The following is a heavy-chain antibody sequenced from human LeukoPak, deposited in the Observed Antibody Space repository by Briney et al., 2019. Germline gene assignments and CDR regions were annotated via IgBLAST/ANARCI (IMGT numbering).Heavy chain of an antibody. CDR2: IYTSGRT. D-gene: IGHD3-10*01. V-gene: IGHV4-4*07. CDR3: ARAWGSGIQNWFDP. CDR1: GGSISYYY. Sequence: PSETLSLTCTVSGGSISYYYWNWIRQPAGEGLEWIGRIYTSGRTYYNPSLKSRVSMSVDTSKNQFSLKLSSVTAADTAVYYCARAWGSGIQNWFDPWGQGTLVTVSS. J-gene: IGHJ5*02.